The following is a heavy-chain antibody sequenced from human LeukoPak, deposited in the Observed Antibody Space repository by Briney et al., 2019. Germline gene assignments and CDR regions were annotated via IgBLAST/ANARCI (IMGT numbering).Heavy chain of an antibody. V-gene: IGHV3-23*01. Sequence: PGGSLRLSCAASGFTFSSYAMSWVRQAPGKGLEWVSAISGSGGSTYYADSVKGRFTISRDNSKNTLYLQMNSLRAEDTAVYYCAKDPLYGSGSSNYFDYWGQGTLVTVSS. CDR1: GFTFSSYA. CDR3: AKDPLYGSGSSNYFDY. D-gene: IGHD3-10*01. J-gene: IGHJ4*02. CDR2: ISGSGGST.